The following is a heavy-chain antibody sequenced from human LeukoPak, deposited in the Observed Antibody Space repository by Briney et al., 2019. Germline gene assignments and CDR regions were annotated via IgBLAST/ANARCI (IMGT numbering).Heavy chain of an antibody. J-gene: IGHJ4*02. V-gene: IGHV4-59*01. CDR2: IYYSGST. D-gene: IGHD3-3*01. CDR3: ARANYDFWSGYSYYFDY. CDR1: GGSISSYY. Sequence: SEALSLTCTVSGGSISSYYWSWVRQPPGKGLEWLGYIYYSGSTNYNPSLKSRGTISVDTSKNQFSLKLSSVTAADTAVYYCARANYDFWSGYSYYFDYWGQGTLVTVSS.